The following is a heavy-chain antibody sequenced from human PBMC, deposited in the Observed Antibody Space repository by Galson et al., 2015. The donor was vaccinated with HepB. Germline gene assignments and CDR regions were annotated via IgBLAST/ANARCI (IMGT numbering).Heavy chain of an antibody. V-gene: IGHV3-23*01. CDR2: ISDSVGTM. CDR1: GFTFSSYA. J-gene: IGHJ4*02. D-gene: IGHD3-10*01. Sequence: SLRLSCAASGFTFSSYAMSWVRQAPGKGLEWVSVISDSVGTMYYADSVKGRFTISRDNSKNTLYLQMNSLRADDTAVYYCAIRYGSGLPDYWGQGTLVTVSS. CDR3: AIRYGSGLPDY.